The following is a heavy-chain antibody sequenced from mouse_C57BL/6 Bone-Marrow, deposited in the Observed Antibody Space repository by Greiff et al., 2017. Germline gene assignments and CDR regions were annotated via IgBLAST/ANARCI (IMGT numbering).Heavy chain of an antibody. V-gene: IGHV5-17*01. CDR2: ISSGSSTI. CDR1: GFTFSDYG. CDR3: AIDYYAMDY. J-gene: IGHJ4*01. Sequence: EVKLQESGGGLVKPGGSLKLSCAASGFTFSDYGMHWVRQAPEKGLEWVAYISSGSSTIYYADTVKGRFTISRDNAKNTLFLQMTSLRSEDTAMYYCAIDYYAMDYWGQGTSVTVSS.